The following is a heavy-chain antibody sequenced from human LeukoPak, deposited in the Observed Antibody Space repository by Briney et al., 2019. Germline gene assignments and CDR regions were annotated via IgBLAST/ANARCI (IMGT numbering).Heavy chain of an antibody. Sequence: TGGSLRLSCAASGFTFSGYGMHWVRQAPGKGLEWVSVLYSGGNTYYADSVKGRFTISRDDSKNTLYLQMSSLRVEDTAVYYCARVGSGDIYGYGDYWGQGTLVTVSS. V-gene: IGHV3-66*01. CDR2: LYSGGNT. J-gene: IGHJ4*02. D-gene: IGHD5-18*01. CDR1: GFTFSGYG. CDR3: ARVGSGDIYGYGDY.